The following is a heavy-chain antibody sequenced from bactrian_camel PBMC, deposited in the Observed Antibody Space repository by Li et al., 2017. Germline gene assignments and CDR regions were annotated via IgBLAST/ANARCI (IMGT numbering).Heavy chain of an antibody. CDR3: AADQPSAPRGRCVEEDEDSPY. Sequence: HVQLVESGGGSVQAGGSLRLACQAPDYTFSLYCLGWIRQAPGNECEEVSRIDSDGTTNYSDSVKGRFTISQDNAKNTMSLQMDSLKPEDTAVYYCAADQPSAPRGRCVEEDEDSPYWGQGTQVTVS. CDR2: IDSDGTT. CDR1: DYTFSLYC. J-gene: IGHJ4*01. V-gene: IGHV3S53*01. D-gene: IGHD1*01.